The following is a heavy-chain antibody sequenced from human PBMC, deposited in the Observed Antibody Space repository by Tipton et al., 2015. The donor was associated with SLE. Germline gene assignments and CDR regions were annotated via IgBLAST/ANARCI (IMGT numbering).Heavy chain of an antibody. CDR3: AREDYGYYYGMDV. CDR1: GFTFSSYA. Sequence: SLRLSCSASGFTFSSYAMHWVRQAPGKGLEYVSAISSNGGSTYYADSVKGRFTISRDNAKNSLYLQMNSLRAEDTAVYYCAREDYGYYYGMDVWGQGTTVTVSS. J-gene: IGHJ6*02. V-gene: IGHV3-64*04. D-gene: IGHD4-17*01. CDR2: ISSNGGST.